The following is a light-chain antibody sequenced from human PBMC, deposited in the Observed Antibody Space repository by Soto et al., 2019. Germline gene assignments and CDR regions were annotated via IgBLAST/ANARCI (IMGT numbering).Light chain of an antibody. CDR2: GAS. CDR3: QQYGSSPIT. V-gene: IGKV3-15*01. CDR1: QSISSK. J-gene: IGKJ5*01. Sequence: EIVMTQSPATLSVSPGERAILSCRASQSISSKLAWYQQKPGQAPRLLIYGASTRATGIPARFSGSGSGTDFTLTISRLEPEDFAVYYCQQYGSSPITFGQGTRLEIK.